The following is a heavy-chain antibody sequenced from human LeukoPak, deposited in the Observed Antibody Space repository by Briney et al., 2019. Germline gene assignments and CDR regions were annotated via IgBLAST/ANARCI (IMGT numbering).Heavy chain of an antibody. CDR3: ASRVYGLGSFNY. Sequence: PSETLSLTCTVSGDSISSTSYYWDWIRQPPGKGLEWIGSIYNSGTTYYNPSLKSRVTISVDTSKNQFSLKVSSVTAADTAVYYCASRVYGLGSFNYWGQGTLVTASS. D-gene: IGHD3-10*01. J-gene: IGHJ4*01. V-gene: IGHV4-39*01. CDR2: IYNSGTT. CDR1: GDSISSTSYY.